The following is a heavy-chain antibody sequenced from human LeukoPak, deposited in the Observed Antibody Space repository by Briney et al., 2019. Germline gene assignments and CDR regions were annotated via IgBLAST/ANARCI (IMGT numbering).Heavy chain of an antibody. V-gene: IGHV3-23*01. D-gene: IGHD2-2*01. Sequence: GGSLRLSCAASGFTFSSYAMSWVRQAPGKGLEWVSAISGSGGSTYYADSVKGRFTISRDNSKNTLYLQMNSLRAEDTAVYYCAKQGDIVVVPAAMRRGYFDYWGQGTLVTVFS. CDR2: ISGSGGST. CDR1: GFTFSSYA. CDR3: AKQGDIVVVPAAMRRGYFDY. J-gene: IGHJ4*02.